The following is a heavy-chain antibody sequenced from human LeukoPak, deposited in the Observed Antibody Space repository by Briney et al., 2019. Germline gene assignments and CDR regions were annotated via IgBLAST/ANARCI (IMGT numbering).Heavy chain of an antibody. D-gene: IGHD6-19*01. Sequence: GGSLRLSCAAPAFIRGYSAIHPLCQAPGKGLEWVSLISGAGGSTFYADSVSGRFTISRDNARKSLSLHMSSLRSEDTALYYCSRESETGGWYDYWGQGTLVTVSP. CDR1: AFIRGYSA. CDR2: ISGAGGST. J-gene: IGHJ4*02. CDR3: SRESETGGWYDY. V-gene: IGHV3-43*02.